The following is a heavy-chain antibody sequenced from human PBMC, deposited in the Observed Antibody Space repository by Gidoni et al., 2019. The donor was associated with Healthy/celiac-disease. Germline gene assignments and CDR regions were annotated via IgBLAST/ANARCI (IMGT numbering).Heavy chain of an antibody. CDR1: GGSFSGYY. D-gene: IGHD3-10*01. CDR3: ARRRGYGSGSYYNFPSFDY. CDR2: INHSGST. J-gene: IGHJ4*02. V-gene: IGHV4-34*01. Sequence: QVQLQQWGAGLLKPSATLSLTCAVYGGSFSGYYWSWIRQPPGKGLEWIGEINHSGSTNYNPSLKSLVTISVDTSKNQFSLKLSSVTAADTAVYYCARRRGYGSGSYYNFPSFDYWGQGTLVTVSS.